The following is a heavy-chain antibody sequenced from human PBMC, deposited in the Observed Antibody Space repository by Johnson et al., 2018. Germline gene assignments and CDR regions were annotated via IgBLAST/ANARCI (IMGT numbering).Heavy chain of an antibody. CDR3: ARDQGIAVAGYYYYYGMDV. D-gene: IGHD6-19*01. CDR2: INSDGSST. V-gene: IGHV3-74*01. J-gene: IGHJ6*02. Sequence: VQLQESGGGLVQXGGSLRLXCAASGFTFSSYWMHWVRQAPGKGLVWVSRINSDGSSTSDADSVKGGFTISRDNAKNTLYRQMNSLRAEDTAVYYCARDQGIAVAGYYYYYGMDVWGQWTTVTVSS. CDR1: GFTFSSYW.